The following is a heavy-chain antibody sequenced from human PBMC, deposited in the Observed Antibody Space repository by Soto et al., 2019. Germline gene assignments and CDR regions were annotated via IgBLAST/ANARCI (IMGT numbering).Heavy chain of an antibody. CDR2: IIPIFGTA. Sequence: QVQLVQSGAEVKKPGSSVKVSCKASGGTFSSYAISWVRQAPGQGLEWMGGIIPIFGTANYAQKFQGRVTITADESTSTAYMELSSLRSEDTAVYYCARDPLTYYYDSSGYSNAFDYWGQGTLVTVSS. CDR3: ARDPLTYYYDSSGYSNAFDY. V-gene: IGHV1-69*12. D-gene: IGHD3-22*01. J-gene: IGHJ4*02. CDR1: GGTFSSYA.